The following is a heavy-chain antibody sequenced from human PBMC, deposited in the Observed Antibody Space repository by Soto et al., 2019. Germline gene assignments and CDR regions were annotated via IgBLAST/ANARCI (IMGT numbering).Heavy chain of an antibody. J-gene: IGHJ3*01. D-gene: IGHD6-19*01. CDR3: ARGGSSDWQVAFDF. CDR2: LNPTARN. CDR1: GGSSSCYF. Sequence: PSETRSRTCAVDGGSSSCYFWNWIRQSPGTGLERLRKLNPTARNTYSPTLKSRVTISLDMSKNQISLKLTSVTAADTAAYYCARGGSSDWQVAFDFWGQGTMVTASS. V-gene: IGHV4-34*01.